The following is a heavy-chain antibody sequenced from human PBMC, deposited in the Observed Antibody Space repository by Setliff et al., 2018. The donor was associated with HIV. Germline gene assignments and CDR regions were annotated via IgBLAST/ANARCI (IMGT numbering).Heavy chain of an antibody. CDR1: GFTLSSYG. V-gene: IGHV3-33*03. CDR3: ARGNDRNGYYINWFDP. CDR2: IWYDGTNE. J-gene: IGHJ5*02. D-gene: IGHD3-22*01. Sequence: TGGSLRLSCAVSGFTLSSYGVHWVRQAPGKGLEWVAVIWYDGTNEYYLESVKGRFTISRAISKNVVYLQMSSLRGDDTAVYYCARGNDRNGYYINWFDPWGQGTLVTVSS.